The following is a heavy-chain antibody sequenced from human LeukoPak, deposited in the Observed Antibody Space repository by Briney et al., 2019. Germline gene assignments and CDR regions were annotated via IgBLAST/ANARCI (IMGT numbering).Heavy chain of an antibody. Sequence: PSETLSLTCTVSGGSITNYYWTWIRQPPGQGLEWIGYIHYSGSTNYNPSLKSRVTISVDTSKNQFSLKLSSVTAADTAVYYCVRASVTYYYYYYMDVWGKGTTVTVSS. CDR3: VRASVTYYYYYYMDV. D-gene: IGHD4-11*01. CDR2: IHYSGST. V-gene: IGHV4-59*01. J-gene: IGHJ6*03. CDR1: GGSITNYY.